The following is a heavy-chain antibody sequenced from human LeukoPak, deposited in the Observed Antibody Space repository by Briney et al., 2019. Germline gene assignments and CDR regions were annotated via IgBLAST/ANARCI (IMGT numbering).Heavy chain of an antibody. D-gene: IGHD3-22*01. Sequence: GGSLRLSCAASGFTLSSYSMNWVRQAPGKGLEWVSYISSSSSTIYYADSVKGRFTISRDNAKNSLYLQMNSLRGEDTAVYYCARMYYYDSSGYYDQYYYYYYGMDVWGQGTTVTVSS. CDR3: ARMYYYDSSGYYDQYYYYYYGMDV. V-gene: IGHV3-48*01. CDR1: GFTLSSYS. J-gene: IGHJ6*02. CDR2: ISSSSSTI.